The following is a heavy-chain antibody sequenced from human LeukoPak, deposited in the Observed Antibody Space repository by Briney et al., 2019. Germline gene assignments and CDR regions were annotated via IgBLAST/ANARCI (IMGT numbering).Heavy chain of an antibody. J-gene: IGHJ6*03. V-gene: IGHV4-34*01. Sequence: SETLSLTCAVSGYSISSGYYWSWIRQPPGKGLEWIGEINHSGSTNYNPSLKSRVTISVDTSKNQFSLKLSSVTAADTAVYYCARVVVGGARSYYYYYYMDVWGKGTTVTVSS. CDR2: INHSGST. CDR3: ARVVVGGARSYYYYYYMDV. CDR1: GYSISSGYY. D-gene: IGHD3-16*01.